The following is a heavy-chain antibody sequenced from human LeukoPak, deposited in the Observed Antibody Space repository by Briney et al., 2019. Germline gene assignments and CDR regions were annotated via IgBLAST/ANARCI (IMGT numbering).Heavy chain of an antibody. CDR1: GFTFSRSE. V-gene: IGHV3-48*03. CDR2: MSGSGTTM. J-gene: IGHJ4*02. CDR3: ARESSPPC. Sequence: PGGSLRLSCAASGFTFSRSEMNWVRQAPGKGLEWVSYMSGSGTTMYYADSVKGRFTISRDNAKNSLYLQMNGLRAEDTAVYYCARESSPPCWGQGTLVTVSS.